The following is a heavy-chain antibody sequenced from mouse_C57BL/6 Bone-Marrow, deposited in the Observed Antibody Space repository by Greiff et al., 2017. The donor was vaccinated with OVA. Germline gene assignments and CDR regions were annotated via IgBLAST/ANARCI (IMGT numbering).Heavy chain of an antibody. Sequence: VQLQQPGAELVKPGASVKMSCKASGYTFTSYWITWVKQRPGQGLEWIGDIYPGSGSTNYNEKFKSKATLTVDKSSSTAYMQLSSLTSEDSAVYYCARYYYGSSRGDFDYWGQGTTLTVSS. V-gene: IGHV1-55*01. CDR3: ARYYYGSSRGDFDY. D-gene: IGHD1-1*01. CDR1: GYTFTSYW. J-gene: IGHJ2*01. CDR2: IYPGSGST.